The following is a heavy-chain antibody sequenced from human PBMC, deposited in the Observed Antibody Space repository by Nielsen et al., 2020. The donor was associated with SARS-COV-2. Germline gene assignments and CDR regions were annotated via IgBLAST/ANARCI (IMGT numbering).Heavy chain of an antibody. J-gene: IGHJ4*02. CDR3: ASLYSSSWYLDY. CDR1: GLIFGTYG. V-gene: IGHV3-33*01. CDR2: IWYDGSNE. D-gene: IGHD6-13*01. Sequence: GESLKISCRASGLIFGTYGMHWVRQAPGKGLEWVAGIWYDGSNENYAESVKGRFTISRDNSNNTLFLQMDSLTADDTAVYYCASLYSSSWYLDYWGQGTLVTVSS.